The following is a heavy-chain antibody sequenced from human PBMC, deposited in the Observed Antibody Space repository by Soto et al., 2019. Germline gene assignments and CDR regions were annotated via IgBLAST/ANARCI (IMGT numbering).Heavy chain of an antibody. Sequence: ASGTFSCTASGGTFSSYAISWVRQAPGQGLEWMGGIIPIFGTANYAQKFQGRVTITADESTSTAYMELSSLRSEDTAVYYCARGSGDYVHYYYGMDVWGQGTTVTVSS. CDR1: GGTFSSYA. CDR2: IIPIFGTA. D-gene: IGHD4-17*01. J-gene: IGHJ6*02. CDR3: ARGSGDYVHYYYGMDV. V-gene: IGHV1-69*13.